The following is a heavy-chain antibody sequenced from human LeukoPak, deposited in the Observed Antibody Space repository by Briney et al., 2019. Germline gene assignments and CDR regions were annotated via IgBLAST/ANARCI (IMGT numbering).Heavy chain of an antibody. J-gene: IGHJ4*02. CDR1: GFTFSSYA. CDR3: AKDYGYDSGPRYYFDY. D-gene: IGHD3-22*01. V-gene: IGHV3-30*04. CDR2: ISYDGSNK. Sequence: SGGSLRLSCAASGFTFSSYAMHWVRQAPGKGLEWVAVISYDGSNKYYADSVKGRFTISRDNAKNTLYLQMNSLRAEDTAVYYCAKDYGYDSGPRYYFDYWGQGTLVTVSS.